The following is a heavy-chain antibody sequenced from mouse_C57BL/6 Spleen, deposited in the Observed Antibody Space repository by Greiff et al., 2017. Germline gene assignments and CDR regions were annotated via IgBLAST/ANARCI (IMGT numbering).Heavy chain of an antibody. CDR3: ARRTYCDYAMDY. J-gene: IGHJ4*01. CDR2: INPNNGGT. D-gene: IGHD5-1*01. V-gene: IGHV1-22*01. Sequence: EVKLQESGPELVKPGASVKMSCKASGYTFTDYNMHWVKQSHGKSLEWIGYINPNNGGTSYNQKFKGKATLTVNKSSSTAYMELRSLTSVDSAVYYCARRTYCDYAMDYWVQGTSVTVSS. CDR1: GYTFTDYN.